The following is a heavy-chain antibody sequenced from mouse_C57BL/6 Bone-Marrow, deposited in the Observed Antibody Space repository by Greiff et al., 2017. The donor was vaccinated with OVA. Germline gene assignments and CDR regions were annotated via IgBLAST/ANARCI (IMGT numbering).Heavy chain of an antibody. CDR1: GFSFNTYA. CDR3: VRRDRRYYAMDY. D-gene: IGHD2-14*01. Sequence: EVKLVESGGGLVQPKGSLKLSCAASGFSFNTYAMNWVRQAPGKGLEWVARIRSKSNNYATYYADSVKDRFTISRDDSESMLYLQMNNLKTEDTAMYYCVRRDRRYYAMDYWGQGTSVTVSS. V-gene: IGHV10-1*01. J-gene: IGHJ4*01. CDR2: IRSKSNNYAT.